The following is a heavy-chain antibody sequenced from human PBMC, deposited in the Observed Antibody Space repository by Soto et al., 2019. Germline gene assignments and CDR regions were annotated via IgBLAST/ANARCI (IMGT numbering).Heavy chain of an antibody. Sequence: QVQLQESGPGLVKPSGTLSLTCAVSGGSISSSNWWSWVRQPPGKGLEWIGEIYHSGSTNYNPPLKRRVTISVDKSKNQFSLKLSSVTAADTAVYYCARVADIVVVVAAFGQGAYAFDIWVQGTMVTVSS. V-gene: IGHV4-4*02. D-gene: IGHD2-15*01. J-gene: IGHJ3*02. CDR1: GGSISSSNW. CDR2: IYHSGST. CDR3: ARVADIVVVVAAFGQGAYAFDI.